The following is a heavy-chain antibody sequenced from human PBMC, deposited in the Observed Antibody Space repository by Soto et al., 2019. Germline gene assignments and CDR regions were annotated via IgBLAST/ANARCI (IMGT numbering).Heavy chain of an antibody. J-gene: IGHJ6*02. D-gene: IGHD6-13*01. CDR2: IYYTGST. Sequence: SETLSLTCTVSGGSISSYYWSWIRQPPGKGLEWIGYIYYTGSTNYNPSLKSRVTISVDTSKNQFSLKLSSVTAADTAVYYCARSRGPSWSSVYHYGMGVWGQGTTGTVS. V-gene: IGHV4-59*01. CDR3: ARSRGPSWSSVYHYGMGV. CDR1: GGSISSYY.